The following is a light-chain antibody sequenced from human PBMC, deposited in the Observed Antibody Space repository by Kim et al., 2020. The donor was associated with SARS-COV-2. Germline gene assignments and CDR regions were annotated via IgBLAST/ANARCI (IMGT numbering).Light chain of an antibody. CDR1: QGINSC. V-gene: IGKV1-27*01. CDR2: AAS. J-gene: IGKJ1*01. CDR3: QQYDSYPWT. Sequence: DIQMTQSPSSLSASVGARITITCRASQGINSCLAWYQQKPGKPPKLLIYAASALQTGVPSRFSGSGSGTDFTLTVTSLQPEDVATYYCQQYDSYPWTFGPGTKVDIK.